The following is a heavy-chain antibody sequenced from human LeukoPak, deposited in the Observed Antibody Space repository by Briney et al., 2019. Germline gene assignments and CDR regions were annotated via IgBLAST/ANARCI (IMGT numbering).Heavy chain of an antibody. CDR3: ATDGSQDYDFWSGYIY. CDR1: GYTFTDYY. D-gene: IGHD3-3*01. J-gene: IGHJ4*02. Sequence: ASVKVSCKVSGYTFTDYYMHWVQQAPGKGLEWMGLVDPEDGETIYAEKFQGRVTITADTPTDTAYMELSSLRSEDTAGYYCATDGSQDYDFWSGYIYWGQGTLVTVSS. CDR2: VDPEDGET. V-gene: IGHV1-69-2*01.